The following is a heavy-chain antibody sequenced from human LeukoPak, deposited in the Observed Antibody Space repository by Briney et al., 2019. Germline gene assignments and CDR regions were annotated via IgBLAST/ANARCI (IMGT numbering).Heavy chain of an antibody. D-gene: IGHD6-13*01. CDR3: AKSSYRGAIAAAGVHY. V-gene: IGHV5-51*01. Sequence: HGESLKISCKASGYSFTTNWIGWVRQMPGQGLEWMGIIFPGDSDTRYSPSFQGQVTISADKSISTAYLQWRSLKASDTAIYYCAKSSYRGAIAAAGVHYWGQGTLVTVSS. CDR2: IFPGDSDT. CDR1: GYSFTTNW. J-gene: IGHJ4*02.